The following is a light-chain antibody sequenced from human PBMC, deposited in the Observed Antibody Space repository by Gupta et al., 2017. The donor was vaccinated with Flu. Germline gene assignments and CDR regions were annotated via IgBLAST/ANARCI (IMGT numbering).Light chain of an antibody. V-gene: IGLV2-14*01. CDR1: GSDIGTYNY. CDR2: EVS. Sequence: QSALTQPASVSGSPGHSITISCTGTGSDIGTYNYVPWYQQHPGKAPKLMIFEVSDRPSGVSNRFAGSKSGNTASMTISGLQADDEADYYCSSYSSTSTLWVFGRGTRLTVL. CDR3: SSYSSTSTLWV. J-gene: IGLJ3*02.